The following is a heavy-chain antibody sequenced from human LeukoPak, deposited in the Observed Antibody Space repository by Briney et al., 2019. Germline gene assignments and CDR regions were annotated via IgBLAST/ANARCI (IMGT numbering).Heavy chain of an antibody. D-gene: IGHD3-10*01. CDR3: ARYLNYYGSGRYVSDAFDI. Sequence: SETLSLTCAVYGGSFSGYYWSWIRQPPGKGLEWIGEINHSGSTNYNPSLKSRVTISVDTSKNQFSLKLSSVTAADTAVYYCARYLNYYGSGRYVSDAFDIWGQGTMVTVSS. CDR2: INHSGST. J-gene: IGHJ3*02. V-gene: IGHV4-34*01. CDR1: GGSFSGYY.